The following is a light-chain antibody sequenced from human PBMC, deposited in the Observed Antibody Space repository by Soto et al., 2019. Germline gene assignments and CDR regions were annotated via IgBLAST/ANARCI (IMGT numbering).Light chain of an antibody. CDR2: GVS. J-gene: IGKJ4*01. CDR1: QSVTSTS. CDR3: QQFDSSLLT. Sequence: EIVLTQSPGTLSLSPGERATLSCRASQSVTSTSLAWYQQKRGQAPRLLIYGVSSRATGIPDRFSGSGSGTDFTLTISRLEPEDFAVYYCQQFDSSLLTFGGGTKVEIK. V-gene: IGKV3-20*01.